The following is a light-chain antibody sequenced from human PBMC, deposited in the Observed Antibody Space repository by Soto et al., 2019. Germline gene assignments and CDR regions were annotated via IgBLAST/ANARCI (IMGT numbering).Light chain of an antibody. Sequence: DIQMTQSPSSLSASVGDRVTITCQASQDISNYLNWYQQKPGKAPKLLIYDASNLETGVPSRFSGSRSGTDFTFTISSLQTEDIATSYCQQYDNLPLTFGGGTKVEIK. CDR1: QDISNY. J-gene: IGKJ4*01. CDR2: DAS. CDR3: QQYDNLPLT. V-gene: IGKV1-33*01.